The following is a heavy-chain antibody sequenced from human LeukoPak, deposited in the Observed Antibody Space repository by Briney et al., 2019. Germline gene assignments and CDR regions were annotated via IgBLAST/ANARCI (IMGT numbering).Heavy chain of an antibody. D-gene: IGHD1-26*01. Sequence: GSLRLSCAASGFTFSSYDMHWVRQAPGKGLEWVAVISYDGSNKYYADSVKGRFTISRDNSKNTLYLQMNSLRAEDTAVYYCARDYSGSPYYGMDVWGQGTTVTVSS. CDR1: GFTFSSYD. J-gene: IGHJ6*02. CDR2: ISYDGSNK. V-gene: IGHV3-30*03. CDR3: ARDYSGSPYYGMDV.